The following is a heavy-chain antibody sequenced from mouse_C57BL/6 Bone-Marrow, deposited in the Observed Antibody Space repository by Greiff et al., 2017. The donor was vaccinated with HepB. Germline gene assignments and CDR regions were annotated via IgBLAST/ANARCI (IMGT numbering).Heavy chain of an antibody. CDR2: ISYDGSN. D-gene: IGHD1-1*01. V-gene: IGHV3-6*01. CDR1: GYSITSGYY. J-gene: IGHJ2*01. CDR3: ARDSINYYGSIYFDY. Sequence: EVQLVESGPGLVKPSQSLSLTCSVTGYSITSGYYWNWIRQFPGNKLEWMGYISYDGSNNYNPSLKNRISITRDTSKNQFFLKLNSVTTEDTATYYCARDSINYYGSIYFDYWGQGTTLTVSS.